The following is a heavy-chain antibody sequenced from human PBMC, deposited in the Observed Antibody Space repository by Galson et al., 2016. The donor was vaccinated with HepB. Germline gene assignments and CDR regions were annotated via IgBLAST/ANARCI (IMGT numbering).Heavy chain of an antibody. J-gene: IGHJ5*02. CDR2: IFHTGTS. Sequence: ETLSLTCTVSGASISDSTWWTWVRQAPGRGLEWIGEIFHTGTSNNNPFLSSRFTLSIETSKNQFSLNLTSATAADTAFYYCARAAIAPGARMVFDPWGQGTLVTVSS. D-gene: IGHD2-2*01. CDR3: ARAAIAPGARMVFDP. V-gene: IGHV4-4*02. CDR1: GASISDSTW.